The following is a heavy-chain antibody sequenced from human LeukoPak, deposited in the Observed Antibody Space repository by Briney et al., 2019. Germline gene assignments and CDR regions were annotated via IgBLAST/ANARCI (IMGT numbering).Heavy chain of an antibody. CDR1: GFTFSSYW. CDR3: ARDTAWDYDSKEFDY. V-gene: IGHV3-74*01. Sequence: GGSLRLSCAASGFTFSSYWMHWVRQAPGKGLVWVSRINSDGSSTSYADSVKGRFTISRDNAKKTLYLQMNSLRAEDTAVYYCARDTAWDYDSKEFDYWGQGTLVTVSS. D-gene: IGHD3-22*01. J-gene: IGHJ4*02. CDR2: INSDGSST.